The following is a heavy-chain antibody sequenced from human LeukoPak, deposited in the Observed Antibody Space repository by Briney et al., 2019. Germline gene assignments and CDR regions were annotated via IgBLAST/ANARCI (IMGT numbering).Heavy chain of an antibody. D-gene: IGHD3-22*01. V-gene: IGHV4-34*01. Sequence: SETLSLTCAVYGGSFSGYYWSWIRQPPGKGLEWIGEINHSGSTNYNPSLKSRVTISVDTSKNQFSLKLSSVTAADTAVYYCARISANSSGYYVDYWGQGTLVTVSS. CDR2: INHSGST. CDR3: ARISANSSGYYVDY. J-gene: IGHJ4*02. CDR1: GGSFSGYY.